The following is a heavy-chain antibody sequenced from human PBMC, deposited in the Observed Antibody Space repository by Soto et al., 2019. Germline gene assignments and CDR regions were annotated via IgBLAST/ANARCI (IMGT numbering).Heavy chain of an antibody. CDR2: ISGSGGST. J-gene: IGHJ6*02. Sequence: AGGSLRLSCAASGFTFSSYAMSWVRQAPGKGLEWVSVISGSGGSTYYADSVKGRFTISRDNSKNTVYLQMNSLRAEDTAVYYCARKVGGFYVMDVWGQGTTVTVSS. CDR3: ARKVGGFYVMDV. D-gene: IGHD2-2*01. V-gene: IGHV3-23*01. CDR1: GFTFSSYA.